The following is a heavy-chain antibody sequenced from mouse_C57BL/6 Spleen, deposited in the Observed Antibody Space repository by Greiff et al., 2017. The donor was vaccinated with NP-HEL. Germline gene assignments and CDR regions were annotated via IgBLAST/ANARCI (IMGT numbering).Heavy chain of an antibody. Sequence: EVMLVESGGGLVKPGGSLKLSCAASGFTFSSYAMSWVRQTPEKRLEWVATISDGGSYTYYPDNVKGRFTISRDNAKNNLYLQMSHLKSEDTAMYYCARDGITPGAMDYWGQGTSVTVSS. D-gene: IGHD2-4*01. J-gene: IGHJ4*01. CDR2: ISDGGSYT. CDR3: ARDGITPGAMDY. V-gene: IGHV5-4*01. CDR1: GFTFSSYA.